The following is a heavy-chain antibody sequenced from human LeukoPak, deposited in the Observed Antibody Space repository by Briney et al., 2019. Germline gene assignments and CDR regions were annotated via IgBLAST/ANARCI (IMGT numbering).Heavy chain of an antibody. Sequence: ASVKVSCKASGYTFTGYYMHWVRQATGQGLEWMGWMNPNSGNTGFAQKFQGRVTITRNTSISTAYMELSSLRSEDTAVYYCAILAAPKDVWGKGTTVTVSS. CDR1: GYTFTGYY. D-gene: IGHD6-6*01. V-gene: IGHV1-8*03. J-gene: IGHJ6*04. CDR2: MNPNSGNT. CDR3: AILAAPKDV.